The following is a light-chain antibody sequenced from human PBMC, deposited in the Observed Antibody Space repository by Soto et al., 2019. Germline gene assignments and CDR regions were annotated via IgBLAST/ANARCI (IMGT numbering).Light chain of an antibody. Sequence: QATRSVSPRSASVLACVSNTWRASQSISSKVAWYQQRLGQAPSLLIFGADILQNSFPARFSGSGSGREFSLTISSLQSEDVATYYCLQYHDWPRTFGQGTKVDIK. V-gene: IGKV1-5*01. CDR3: LQYHDWPRT. J-gene: IGKJ1*01. CDR2: GAD. CDR1: QSISSK.